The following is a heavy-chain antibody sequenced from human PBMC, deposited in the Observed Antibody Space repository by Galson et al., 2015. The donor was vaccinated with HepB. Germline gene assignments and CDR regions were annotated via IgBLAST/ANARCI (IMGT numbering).Heavy chain of an antibody. CDR3: AAEPRQLPLGWFDP. Sequence: SVKVSCKASGVTFTTSAVHWVRQARGRRLEWIGWIVVGSGSTNYAQKFHERLTITRDMSTSTAYLELSSLTSEDTAVYYCAAEPRQLPLGWFDPWGQGTLVTVSS. D-gene: IGHD3-10*01. J-gene: IGHJ5*02. CDR1: GVTFTTSA. V-gene: IGHV1-58*01. CDR2: IVVGSGST.